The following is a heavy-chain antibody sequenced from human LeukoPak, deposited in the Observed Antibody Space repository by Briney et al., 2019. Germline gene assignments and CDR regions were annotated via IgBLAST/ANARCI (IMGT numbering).Heavy chain of an antibody. CDR1: GYTFTGYY. J-gene: IGHJ3*02. CDR3: ARFYGSGSYYKLDAFDI. Sequence: GASVKVSCKASGYTFTGYYMHWVRRAPGQGLEWMGWMNPNSGNTGYAQKFQGRVTMTRNTSISTAYMELSSLRSEDTSVYYCARFYGSGSYYKLDAFDIWGQGTMVTVSS. V-gene: IGHV1-8*02. CDR2: MNPNSGNT. D-gene: IGHD3-10*01.